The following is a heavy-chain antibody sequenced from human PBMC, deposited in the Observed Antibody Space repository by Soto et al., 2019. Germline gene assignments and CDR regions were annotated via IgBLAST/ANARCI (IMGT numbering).Heavy chain of an antibody. V-gene: IGHV3-23*01. Sequence: EVQLLESGGGLVQPGGSLRLSCAASGFTFSSYAMSWVRQAPGKGLEWVSAISGSGGSTYYADSVKGRFTISRDNSKNTLYLQMNSLRAEDTAVYYCANEDCSSTSCYTDYYYYGMDVWGQGTTVTVSS. J-gene: IGHJ6*02. CDR2: ISGSGGST. CDR1: GFTFSSYA. CDR3: ANEDCSSTSCYTDYYYYGMDV. D-gene: IGHD2-2*02.